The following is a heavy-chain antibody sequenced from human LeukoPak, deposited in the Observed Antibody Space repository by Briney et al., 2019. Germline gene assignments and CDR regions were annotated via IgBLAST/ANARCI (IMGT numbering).Heavy chain of an antibody. V-gene: IGHV3-33*01. J-gene: IGHJ4*02. CDR3: SRGNWGSSGGHC. CDR2: IWSVGGAE. Sequence: GGSLRLSCVASGFPFSSYGMHWVRQAPGKGLEWVAVIWSVGGAEYYADSVKGRFTISRDNSKNMLFLQMNSLRAEDTAVYYCSRGNWGSSGGHCWGQGTLVTVSS. D-gene: IGHD7-27*01. CDR1: GFPFSSYG.